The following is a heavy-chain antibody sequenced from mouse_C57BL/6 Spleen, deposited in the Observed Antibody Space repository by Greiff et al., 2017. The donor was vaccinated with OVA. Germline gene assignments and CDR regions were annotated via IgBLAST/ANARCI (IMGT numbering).Heavy chain of an antibody. CDR2: INPSTGGT. J-gene: IGHJ3*01. Sequence: EVKLQQSGPELVKPGASVKISCKASGYSFTSYYMNWVKQSPEKSLEWIGEINPSTGGTTYNQKFKAKATLTVDKSSSTAYMQLKSLTSEDSAVYYCARGEPRNLGSAYWGQGTLVTVSA. V-gene: IGHV1-42*01. D-gene: IGHD3-3*01. CDR3: ARGEPRNLGSAY. CDR1: GYSFTSYY.